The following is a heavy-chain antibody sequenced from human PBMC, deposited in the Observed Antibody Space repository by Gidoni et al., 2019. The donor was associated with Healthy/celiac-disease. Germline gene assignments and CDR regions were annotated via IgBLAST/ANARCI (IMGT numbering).Heavy chain of an antibody. CDR1: GFTFSSYG. V-gene: IGHV3-33*01. J-gene: IGHJ6*02. D-gene: IGHD3-3*01. Sequence: QVQLVESGGGVVQPGRSLRLSCAASGFTFSSYGMHWVRQAPGKGLECVAVIWYDGSNKYYADSVKGRFTISRDNSKNTLYLQMNSLRAEDTAVYYCASNRDFWSGYYYGMDVWGQGTTVTVSS. CDR3: ASNRDFWSGYYYGMDV. CDR2: IWYDGSNK.